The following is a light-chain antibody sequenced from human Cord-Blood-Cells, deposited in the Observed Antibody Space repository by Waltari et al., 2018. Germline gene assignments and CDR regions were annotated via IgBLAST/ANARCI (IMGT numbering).Light chain of an antibody. Sequence: DIQITQSPSTLSASVGDRVTITCRASQSISSWLAWYQQKPGKAPKLLIYDASSSEGGVPSRFSGSGSGTEFTLTISSLQPDDFTPYYCQQYNSYSWTFGQGTKVEIK. J-gene: IGKJ1*01. CDR1: QSISSW. CDR3: QQYNSYSWT. CDR2: DAS. V-gene: IGKV1-5*01.